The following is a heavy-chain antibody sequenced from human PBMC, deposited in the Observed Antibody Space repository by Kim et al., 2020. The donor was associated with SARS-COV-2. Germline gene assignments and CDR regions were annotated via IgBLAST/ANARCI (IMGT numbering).Heavy chain of an antibody. V-gene: IGHV4-31*03. CDR1: GGSISSGGYY. CDR3: ARVLRGYYDSSGYYYPLWLDP. Sequence: SETLSLTCTVSGGSISSGGYYWSWIRQHPGKGLEWIGYTYYSGSTYYNPSLKSRVTISVDTSKNQFSLKLSSVTAADTAVYYCARVLRGYYDSSGYYYPLWLDPWGQGTLVTVSS. J-gene: IGHJ5*02. D-gene: IGHD3-22*01. CDR2: TYYSGST.